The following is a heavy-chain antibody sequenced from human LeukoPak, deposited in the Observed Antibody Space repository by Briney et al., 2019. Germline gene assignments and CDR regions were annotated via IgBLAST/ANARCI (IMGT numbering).Heavy chain of an antibody. Sequence: GGSLRLSCAASGFTFSSYAMNWVRQAPGKGLEWVSTISGSAGNTYYGDSVKGRFTISRDNSKNMLFLQMNSLRAADTPVYYCAKDSSSSNYYYGMDVWGQGTTVTVSS. CDR1: GFTFSSYA. J-gene: IGHJ6*02. D-gene: IGHD6-6*01. CDR2: ISGSAGNT. CDR3: AKDSSSSNYYYGMDV. V-gene: IGHV3-23*01.